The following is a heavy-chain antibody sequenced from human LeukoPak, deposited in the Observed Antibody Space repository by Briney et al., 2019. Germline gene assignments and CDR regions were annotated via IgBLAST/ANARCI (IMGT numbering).Heavy chain of an antibody. Sequence: GGSLRLSCVASGFTFTNYAMGGVRQSPGKGLEWVSDLINSGLSTYYADSVKGGFTIYRENAKNTLYMRINRVREEETAVYYSAKIALSWVSCTIDYWGQGTLVTVSS. CDR1: GFTFTNYA. CDR3: AKIALSWVSCTIDY. CDR2: LINSGLST. J-gene: IGHJ4*02. V-gene: IGHV3-23*01. D-gene: IGHD2-8*01.